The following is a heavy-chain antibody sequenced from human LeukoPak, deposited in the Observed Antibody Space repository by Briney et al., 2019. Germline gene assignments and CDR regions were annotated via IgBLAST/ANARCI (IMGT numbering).Heavy chain of an antibody. D-gene: IGHD6-6*01. CDR3: ARDPGIAARPVYFDY. CDR2: IYYSGST. Sequence: NPSETLSLTCTVSGGSISSYYWSWIRQPPGKGLEWIGYIYYSGSTNYNPSLKSRVTISVDRSKNQFSLKLSSVTAADTAVYYCARDPGIAARPVYFDYWGQGTLVTVSS. J-gene: IGHJ4*02. CDR1: GGSISSYY. V-gene: IGHV4-59*12.